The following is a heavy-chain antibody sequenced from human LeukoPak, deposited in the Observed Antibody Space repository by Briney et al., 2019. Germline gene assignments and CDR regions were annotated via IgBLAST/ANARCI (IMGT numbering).Heavy chain of an antibody. J-gene: IGHJ4*02. CDR1: GGSLRGFY. CDR2: IYSSGST. D-gene: IGHD6-19*01. Sequence: SETLSLTCTVSGGSLRGFYWSWFRQPAGKGLEWIGRIYSSGSTNYNPSLKSRLTMSVDTSKNQFSLRLSSVTAADTAVYYCARVLGWAGFDYWGQGTLVTVSS. V-gene: IGHV4-4*07. CDR3: ARVLGWAGFDY.